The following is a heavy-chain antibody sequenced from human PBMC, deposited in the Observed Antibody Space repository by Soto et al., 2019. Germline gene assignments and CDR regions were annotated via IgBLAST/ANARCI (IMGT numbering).Heavy chain of an antibody. CDR2: INPSGGST. Sequence: ASLKVSCKASGYTFTSYYMHWVRQAPGQGLEWMGIINPSGGSTSYAQKFQGRVTMTRDTSTSTVYMELSSLRSEDTAVYYCARDLDILTGYGRFDPWGQGTLVTVSS. J-gene: IGHJ5*02. CDR1: GYTFTSYY. V-gene: IGHV1-46*03. CDR3: ARDLDILTGYGRFDP. D-gene: IGHD3-9*01.